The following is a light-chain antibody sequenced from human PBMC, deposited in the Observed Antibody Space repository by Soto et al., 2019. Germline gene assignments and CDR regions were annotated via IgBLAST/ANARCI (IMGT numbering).Light chain of an antibody. Sequence: QSVLNQPPSTSGTPGQRVTISCSGSSSNIGSNYVYWYQQLPGTAPKLRIYKNNQRPSGVPDRFSGSKSGTSASLAISGLRSEDEANYYCAAWDDSLSGVVFGGGTQLTVL. CDR3: AAWDDSLSGVV. CDR1: SSNIGSNY. J-gene: IGLJ2*01. CDR2: KNN. V-gene: IGLV1-47*01.